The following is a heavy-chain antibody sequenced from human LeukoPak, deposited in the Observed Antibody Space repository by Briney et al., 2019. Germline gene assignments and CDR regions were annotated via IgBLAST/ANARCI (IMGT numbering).Heavy chain of an antibody. J-gene: IGHJ4*02. V-gene: IGHV3-30*03. CDR1: GLPFSSYA. Sequence: PGRSLRLSCGAFGLPFSSYAMHWVRQAPGKGLEWMAVTSHDGNNKYYADSVKGRFTISRDNSKNTLYLQMNSLRAEDTAVYYCATLHFDWGQGTLVTVSS. CDR2: TSHDGNNK. CDR3: ATLHFD. D-gene: IGHD2-15*01.